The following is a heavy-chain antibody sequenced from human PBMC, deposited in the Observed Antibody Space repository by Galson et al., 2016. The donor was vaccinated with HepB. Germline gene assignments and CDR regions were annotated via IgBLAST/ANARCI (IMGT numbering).Heavy chain of an antibody. V-gene: IGHV3-20*04. CDR1: GFIFEDHG. CDR3: TRNQGSGGGSCYDN. D-gene: IGHD2-15*01. J-gene: IGHJ4*02. CDR2: INWIGGSA. Sequence: SLRLSCAASGFIFEDHGMSWVRLVPGKGLEGVSGINWIGGSAIYADSVKGRFTISRDSAKNSLYLQMNSLRAEDTALYYCTRNQGSGGGSCYDNWGQGTLVTVSS.